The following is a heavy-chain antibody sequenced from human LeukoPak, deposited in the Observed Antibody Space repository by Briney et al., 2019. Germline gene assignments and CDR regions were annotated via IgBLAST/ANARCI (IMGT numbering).Heavy chain of an antibody. D-gene: IGHD3-3*01. CDR3: ARGGEITYYDFWSGYFPAHSYYFDY. CDR2: IRYDGINK. V-gene: IGHV3-30*02. J-gene: IGHJ4*02. CDR1: GFTFSSYD. Sequence: GGSLRLSCAASGFTFSSYDMHWVRQAPGKGLEWVAFIRYDGINKYYADSVKGRFTISRDNSNNTLYLQINSLRPEDTAVYYCARGGEITYYDFWSGYFPAHSYYFDYWGQGTLVTVSS.